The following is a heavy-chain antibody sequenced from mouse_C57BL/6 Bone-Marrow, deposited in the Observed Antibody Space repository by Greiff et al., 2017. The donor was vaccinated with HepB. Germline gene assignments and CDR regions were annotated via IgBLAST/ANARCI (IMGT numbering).Heavy chain of an antibody. Sequence: VQLKQSGAELVRPGASVKLSCTASGFNIKDDYMHWVKQRPEQGLEWIGWIDPENGDTEYASKFQGKATITADTSSNTAYLQLSSLTSEDTAVYYCTTWGFTTVVALDYWGQGTTLTVSS. CDR3: TTWGFTTVVALDY. D-gene: IGHD1-1*01. CDR2: IDPENGDT. J-gene: IGHJ2*01. CDR1: GFNIKDDY. V-gene: IGHV14-4*01.